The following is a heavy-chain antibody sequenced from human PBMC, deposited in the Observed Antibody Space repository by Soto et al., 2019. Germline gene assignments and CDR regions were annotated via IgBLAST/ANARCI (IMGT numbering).Heavy chain of an antibody. V-gene: IGHV3-7*01. CDR2: IKQDGSEK. CDR1: GFTFSRYW. D-gene: IGHD6-13*01. J-gene: IGHJ4*02. Sequence: GGSLRLCCAASGFTFSRYWMSWVRQAPGKGQEWVANIKQDGSEKYFADSVKGRFTISRDNAKNSLYLQVNSLRAEDTAVYYCARYAGTGLGYWGQGTLVTVSS. CDR3: ARYAGTGLGY.